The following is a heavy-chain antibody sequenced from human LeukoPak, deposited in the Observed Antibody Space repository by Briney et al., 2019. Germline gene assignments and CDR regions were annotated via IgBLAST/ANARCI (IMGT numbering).Heavy chain of an antibody. CDR1: GGSISSSTFY. Sequence: SETLSLTCTVSGGSISSSTFYWGWIRQPPGKGLEWIGTIYYSGSTFYNPSLKSRVTVSVDTSKNQFSLKLSSVTAADTAVYYCARAPGYYYDSSGYYLPPIGYMDVWGKGTTVTISS. D-gene: IGHD3-22*01. V-gene: IGHV4-39*07. CDR2: IYYSGST. J-gene: IGHJ6*03. CDR3: ARAPGYYYDSSGYYLPPIGYMDV.